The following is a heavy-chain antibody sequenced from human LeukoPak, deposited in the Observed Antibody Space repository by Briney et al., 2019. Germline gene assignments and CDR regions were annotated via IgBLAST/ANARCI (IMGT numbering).Heavy chain of an antibody. J-gene: IGHJ4*02. CDR3: ARGKHTAAIPDY. D-gene: IGHD6-13*01. V-gene: IGHV3-74*01. Sequence: GGSLRLSCAASGFTFGTYWMHWVRQAPGKGLVWVSRINADVSSTSYADSVKGRFTISRDNAKNTLYLQMNSLRAEDTAVYYCARGKHTAAIPDYWGQGTLVTVSS. CDR1: GFTFGTYW. CDR2: INADVSST.